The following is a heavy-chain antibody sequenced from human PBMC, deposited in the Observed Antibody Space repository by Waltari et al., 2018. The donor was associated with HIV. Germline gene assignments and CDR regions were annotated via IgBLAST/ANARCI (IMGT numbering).Heavy chain of an antibody. Sequence: EVQLVESGGGLVQPGGSLRLSCTTSGFNFGDHWMSWVRQAPGKGLEWVANIKHDGSEKFYVDSVKGRFSVSRDNGKNSLFLQMNNLKIEDTAVYYCATKPPTVDYWGQGVLVTVSS. D-gene: IGHD4-4*01. V-gene: IGHV3-7*01. CDR2: IKHDGSEK. CDR3: ATKPPTVDY. CDR1: GFNFGDHW. J-gene: IGHJ4*02.